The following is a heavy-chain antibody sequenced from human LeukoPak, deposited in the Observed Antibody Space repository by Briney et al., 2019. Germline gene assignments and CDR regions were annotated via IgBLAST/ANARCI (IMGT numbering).Heavy chain of an antibody. CDR3: ARVGYGDYYFDY. J-gene: IGHJ4*02. Sequence: SETLSLTCTVSGGSISTYYWSWIRQPAVKGLEWIGRIYSSGSTNYNPSLKSRVTMSVDMSRNQFSLKVSSVTAADTAVYYCARVGYGDYYFDYWGQGALVTVSS. D-gene: IGHD4-17*01. CDR2: IYSSGST. V-gene: IGHV4-4*07. CDR1: GGSISTYY.